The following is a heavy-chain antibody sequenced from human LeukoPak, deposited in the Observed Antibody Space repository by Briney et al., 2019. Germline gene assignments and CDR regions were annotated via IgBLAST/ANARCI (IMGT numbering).Heavy chain of an antibody. CDR1: GITVSNNY. V-gene: IGHV3-53*01. Sequence: SGGSLRLSCAASGITVSNNYMSWVRQAPGKGLDWVSVMYVGGRTFYADSVQGRFTISRDNSKNTLYLQVNSLRVEDTAVYYCAREGHLGKYFDLWGRGTQVTVSS. J-gene: IGHJ2*01. CDR2: MYVGGRT. D-gene: IGHD3-16*01. CDR3: AREGHLGKYFDL.